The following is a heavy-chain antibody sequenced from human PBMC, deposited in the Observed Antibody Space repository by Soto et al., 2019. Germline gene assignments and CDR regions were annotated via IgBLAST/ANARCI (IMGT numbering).Heavy chain of an antibody. CDR3: ARVLDYDYVWGSYPLNWFDP. Sequence: EVPLVESGGGLVKPGGSLRLSCAASGFTFSSYIMNWVRQAPGKGLEWVSSISSSSSYIYYADSVKGRFTISRDNAKNSLYLQMNCLRAEDTAVYYCARVLDYDYVWGSYPLNWFDPWGQGTLVTVSS. CDR1: GFTFSSYI. CDR2: ISSSSSYI. D-gene: IGHD3-16*02. V-gene: IGHV3-21*01. J-gene: IGHJ5*02.